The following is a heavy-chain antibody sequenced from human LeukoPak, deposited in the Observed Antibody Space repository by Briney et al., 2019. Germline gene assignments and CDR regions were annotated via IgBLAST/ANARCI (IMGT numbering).Heavy chain of an antibody. CDR3: ATAGVAYYVSSGLVDY. V-gene: IGHV4-4*07. Sequence: PSETLSLTCTVSGGSISSYYWSWIRQPAGKGLEWIGRIYASGSTNYNPSLKSRVTMSVDTSKNQFSLKLSSVTAADTAVYYCATAGVAYYVSSGLVDYWGQGTLVTVSS. J-gene: IGHJ4*02. D-gene: IGHD3-22*01. CDR2: IYASGST. CDR1: GGSISSYY.